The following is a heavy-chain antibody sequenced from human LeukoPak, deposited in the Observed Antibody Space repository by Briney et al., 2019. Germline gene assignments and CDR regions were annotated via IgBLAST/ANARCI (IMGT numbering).Heavy chain of an antibody. CDR3: AKISSGSYFSPFDF. Sequence: GGSLRLSCAASGFTFNNYATSWVRQAPGKGLEWVSVISGNGGSTYYADSVKGRFTISSDNSKNTWYLHMNSLRAEDTALYYCAKISSGSYFSPFDFWGQGNLITVSS. V-gene: IGHV3-23*01. CDR1: GFTFNNYA. J-gene: IGHJ4*02. CDR2: ISGNGGST. D-gene: IGHD1-26*01.